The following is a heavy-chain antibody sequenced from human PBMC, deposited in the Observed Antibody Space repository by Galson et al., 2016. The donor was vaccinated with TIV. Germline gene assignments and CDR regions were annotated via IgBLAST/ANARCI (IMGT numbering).Heavy chain of an antibody. CDR3: ARDRGSMTMILVVDYYYGMDV. CDR1: GYTFTNYG. Sequence: SVKVSCKASGYTFTNYGISWVRRAPGQGLEWMGWISGHTGNTDYARKFQGRLLMTTDTSTGTAFMELRSLTSDDPAVYYCARDRGSMTMILVVDYYYGMDVWGQGTTVTVSS. V-gene: IGHV1-18*01. J-gene: IGHJ6*02. CDR2: ISGHTGNT. D-gene: IGHD3-22*01.